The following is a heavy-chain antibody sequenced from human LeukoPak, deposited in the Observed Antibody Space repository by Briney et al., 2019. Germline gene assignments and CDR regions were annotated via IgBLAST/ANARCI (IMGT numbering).Heavy chain of an antibody. CDR1: GFTFSSYW. Sequence: GGSLRLSCAASGFTFSSYWMSWVRQAPGKGLEWVSSISSSSSYIYYADSVKGRFTISRDNAKNSLYLQMNSLRAEDTAVYYCARGLILLWFGELNAFDIWGQGTMVTVSS. D-gene: IGHD3-10*01. V-gene: IGHV3-21*04. J-gene: IGHJ3*02. CDR2: ISSSSSYI. CDR3: ARGLILLWFGELNAFDI.